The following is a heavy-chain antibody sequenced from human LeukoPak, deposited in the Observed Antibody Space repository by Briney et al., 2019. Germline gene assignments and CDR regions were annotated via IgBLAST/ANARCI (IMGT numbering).Heavy chain of an antibody. CDR3: ARVRDAYNYFHY. CDR1: GFTFNTYA. Sequence: LSGGSLRLSCAASGFTFNTYAMSWVRQAPGKGLEWVSAISASGGSTYYADSVKGRFTISRDNSKNSLYLQMYSLRAEDTAVYYCARVRDAYNYFHYWGQGTLVTVSS. V-gene: IGHV3-23*01. CDR2: ISASGGST. J-gene: IGHJ4*02. D-gene: IGHD2-2*01.